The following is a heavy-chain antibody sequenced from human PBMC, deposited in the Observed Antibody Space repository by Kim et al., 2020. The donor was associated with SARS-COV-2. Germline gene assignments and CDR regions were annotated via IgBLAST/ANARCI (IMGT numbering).Heavy chain of an antibody. CDR1: GFTFSSYA. V-gene: IGHV3-30-3*01. CDR2: ISYDGSNK. D-gene: IGHD5-12*01. Sequence: GGSLRLSCAASGFTFSSYAMHWVRQAPGKGLEWVAVISYDGSNKYYADSVKGRFTISRDNSKNTLYLQMNSLRAEETAVYYCARDPYSGYDISLWYYYYG. J-gene: IGHJ6*01. CDR3: ARDPYSGYDISLWYYYYG.